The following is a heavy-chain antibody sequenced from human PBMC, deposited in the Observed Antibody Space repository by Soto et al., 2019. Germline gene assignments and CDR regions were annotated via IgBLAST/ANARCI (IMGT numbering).Heavy chain of an antibody. V-gene: IGHV4-59*01. J-gene: IGHJ4*02. Sequence: PSETLSLTCTVSGGSISSYYWSWIRQPPGKGLEWIGYIYYSRSTNYNPSLKSRVTISVDTSKNQFSLKLSSVTAADTAVYYCARVRQVPGSLVAATGIFDYWGQGTLVTVSS. D-gene: IGHD2-15*01. CDR2: IYYSRST. CDR3: ARVRQVPGSLVAATGIFDY. CDR1: GGSISSYY.